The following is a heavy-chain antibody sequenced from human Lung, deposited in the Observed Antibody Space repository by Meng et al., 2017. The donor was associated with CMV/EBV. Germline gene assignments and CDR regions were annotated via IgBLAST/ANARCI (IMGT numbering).Heavy chain of an antibody. D-gene: IGHD6-19*01. CDR3: VRGHSSGWYKFDS. CDR1: GFTFSTYW. V-gene: IGHV3-74*01. CDR2: INSDGSGT. J-gene: IGHJ4*02. Sequence: GESXKISCAASGFTFSTYWMHWVRQVPGKGLVWVTRINSDGSGTTYADSVKGRFTISRDNAKNTLYLHMSSLGAEDTAMYYCVRGHSSGWYKFDSWGQGTLVTVSS.